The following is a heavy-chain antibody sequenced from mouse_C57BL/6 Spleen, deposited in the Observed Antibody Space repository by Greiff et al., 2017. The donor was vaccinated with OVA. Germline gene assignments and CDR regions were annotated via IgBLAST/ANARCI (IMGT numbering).Heavy chain of an antibody. V-gene: IGHV5-6*01. CDR1: GFPFSSYG. CDR2: ISSGGSYT. Sequence: EVQLVESGGDLVKPGGSLTLSCAASGFPFSSYGMSWVRQTPDKRLEWVATISSGGSYTYYPDSVKGRCTISRDNAKNTLYLQMSSLKSEDTAMYYCARHGSSFPFAYWGQGTLVTVSA. J-gene: IGHJ3*01. CDR3: ARHGSSFPFAY. D-gene: IGHD1-1*01.